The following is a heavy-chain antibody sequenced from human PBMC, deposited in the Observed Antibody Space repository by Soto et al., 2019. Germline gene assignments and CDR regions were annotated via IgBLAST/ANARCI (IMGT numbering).Heavy chain of an antibody. Sequence: QVQLVQSGAEVKKPGSSVKVSCKASGGTFSSYAISWVRQAPGQGLEWMGGIIPIFGTANYAQKFQGRVTIXXDXSXXTAYMELSSLRSEDTAVYYCARETAYYYDSSGYSGWGQGTMVTVSS. J-gene: IGHJ3*01. CDR1: GGTFSSYA. CDR3: ARETAYYYDSSGYSG. CDR2: IIPIFGTA. V-gene: IGHV1-69*12. D-gene: IGHD3-22*01.